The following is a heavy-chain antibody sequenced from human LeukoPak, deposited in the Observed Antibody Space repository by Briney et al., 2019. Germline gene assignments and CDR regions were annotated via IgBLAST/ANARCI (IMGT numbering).Heavy chain of an antibody. CDR1: GYSFTSYW. CDR3: ARLRITMVRGVITNNWFDP. CDR2: IYPGDSDT. V-gene: IGHV5-51*01. J-gene: IGHJ5*02. Sequence: RGESLKISCKGSGYSFTSYWIGWVRQMPGKGLEWMGIIYPGDSDTRCSPSFQGQVTISADKSISTAYLQWSSLKASDTAMYYCARLRITMVRGVITNNWFDPWGQGTLVTVSS. D-gene: IGHD3-10*01.